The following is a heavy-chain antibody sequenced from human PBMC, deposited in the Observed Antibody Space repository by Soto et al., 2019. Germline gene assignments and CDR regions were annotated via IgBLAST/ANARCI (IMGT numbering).Heavy chain of an antibody. V-gene: IGHV4-30-4*01. J-gene: IGHJ4*02. Sequence: SETLSLTCTVSGGSISSGDYYWSWIRQPPGKGLEWIGYIYYSGSTYYNPSLKSRVTISVDTSKNQFSLKLSSVTAADTAVYYCARGNSSGWYVDYWGQGTLVTVSS. CDR3: ARGNSSGWYVDY. D-gene: IGHD6-19*01. CDR1: GGSISSGDYY. CDR2: IYYSGST.